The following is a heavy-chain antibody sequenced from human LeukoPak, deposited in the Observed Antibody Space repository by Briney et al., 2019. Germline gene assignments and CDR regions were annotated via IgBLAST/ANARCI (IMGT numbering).Heavy chain of an antibody. CDR2: TGGSGSTT. CDR3: AKAADYYDSSGFDY. CDR1: GFTFSSYA. D-gene: IGHD3-22*01. V-gene: IGHV3-23*01. Sequence: GSLRLSCAASGFTFSSYAMTWVRQAPGKGLEWVSATGGSGSTTYYADSVKGRFTISRDNSKNTLYLQMNSLKAEDTAVYYCAKAADYYDSSGFDYWGQGTLVTVSS. J-gene: IGHJ4*02.